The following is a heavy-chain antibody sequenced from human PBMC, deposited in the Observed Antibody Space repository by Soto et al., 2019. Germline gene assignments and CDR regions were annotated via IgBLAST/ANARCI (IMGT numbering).Heavy chain of an antibody. D-gene: IGHD5-12*01. V-gene: IGHV4-4*07. CDR3: ARERREKIHDGYDIDY. CDR2: IYTSGST. Sequence: PSETLSLTCTVFGDSINDYYWSWIRQPAGKGLEWIGRIYTSGSTDYNPSLKSRVTISIDMSKNQFSLRVTFMTAADTAVYYCARERREKIHDGYDIDYWGQGTLVTVSS. CDR1: GDSINDYY. J-gene: IGHJ4*02.